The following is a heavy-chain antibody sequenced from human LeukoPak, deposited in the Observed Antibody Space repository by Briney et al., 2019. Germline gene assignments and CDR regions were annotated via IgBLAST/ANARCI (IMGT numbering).Heavy chain of an antibody. CDR3: AKSAGDSYFDY. J-gene: IGHJ4*02. V-gene: IGHV3-9*01. Sequence: PGRSLRLSCAAYGFTFDDYALHWVRPVPGKGLEWVSGISWNSGSIGYADSVKGQFTISRDNAKNSLYLQMNGLRAEDTALYYCAKSAGDSYFDYWGQGTLVTVSS. CDR1: GFTFDDYA. D-gene: IGHD3-10*01. CDR2: ISWNSGSI.